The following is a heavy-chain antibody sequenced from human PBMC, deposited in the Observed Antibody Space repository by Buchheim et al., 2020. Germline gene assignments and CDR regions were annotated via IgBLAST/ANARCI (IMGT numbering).Heavy chain of an antibody. J-gene: IGHJ4*02. Sequence: QVQLVESGGGVVQPGTSLRLSCAASGFTFSHYGMHWVRQAPGKGLEWVASIYYDGSIQTYADSVKGRFTISRDNSKNTLYLQVSSLTAEDTAVYYCSKRGSYSGSSPFYLDYWGQGTL. CDR3: SKRGSYSGSSPFYLDY. D-gene: IGHD1-26*01. CDR1: GFTFSHYG. CDR2: IYYDGSIQ. V-gene: IGHV3-30*18.